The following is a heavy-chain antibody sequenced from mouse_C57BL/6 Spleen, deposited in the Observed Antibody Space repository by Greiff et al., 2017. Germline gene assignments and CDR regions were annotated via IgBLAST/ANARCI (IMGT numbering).Heavy chain of an antibody. CDR2: IYPGDGDT. J-gene: IGHJ2*01. CDR1: GYAFSSYW. D-gene: IGHD2-1*01. Sequence: QVQLKESGAELVKPGASVKISCKASGYAFSSYWMNWVKQRPGKGLEWIGQIYPGDGDTNYNGKFKGKATLTADKSSSTAYMQLSSLTSEDSAVYFCARRVNYAFDYWGQGTTLTVSS. CDR3: ARRVNYAFDY. V-gene: IGHV1-80*01.